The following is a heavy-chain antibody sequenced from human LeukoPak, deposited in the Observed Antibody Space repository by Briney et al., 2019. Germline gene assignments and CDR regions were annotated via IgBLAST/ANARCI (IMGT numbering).Heavy chain of an antibody. CDR2: ISYDGSNK. CDR1: GFTFSSYG. V-gene: IGHV3-30*18. D-gene: IGHD3-3*01. J-gene: IGHJ6*02. Sequence: GGSLRLSCAASGFTFSSYGMHWVRQAPGKGLEWVAVISYDGSNKYYADSVKGRFTISRDNSKNTLYQQMNSLRAEDTAVYYCAKATSQSGPGGMDVWGQGTTVTVSS. CDR3: AKATSQSGPGGMDV.